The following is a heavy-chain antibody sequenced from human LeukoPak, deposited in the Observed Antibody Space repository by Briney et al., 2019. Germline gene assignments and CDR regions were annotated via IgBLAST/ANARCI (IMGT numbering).Heavy chain of an antibody. CDR1: GASISSSY. D-gene: IGHD1-26*01. CDR2: AYYSGRT. Sequence: PSETLSLTCTVSGASISSSYWNWIRQPPGKGPEWIGDAYYSGRTNYNPSLKSRVTISVDTSKNQFSLKLTSVTAADTAVYYCARQGSGNYLSPVNYWGQGTLVTVSS. J-gene: IGHJ4*02. CDR3: ARQGSGNYLSPVNY. V-gene: IGHV4-59*01.